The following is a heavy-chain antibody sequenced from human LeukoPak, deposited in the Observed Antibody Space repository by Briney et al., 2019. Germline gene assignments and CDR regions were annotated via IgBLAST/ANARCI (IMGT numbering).Heavy chain of an antibody. J-gene: IGHJ4*02. D-gene: IGHD6-19*01. CDR3: ARGLYSSGWYPPDY. CDR1: GGSISSYY. V-gene: IGHV4-4*07. Sequence: ASETLSLTCTVSGGSISSYYWSWIRQPAGKGLEWIGRMYTSGSTYYKPSLRSRVTMSVDTSKNQFSLKLSSVTAADTAVYYCARGLYSSGWYPPDYWGQGTLVTVSS. CDR2: MYTSGST.